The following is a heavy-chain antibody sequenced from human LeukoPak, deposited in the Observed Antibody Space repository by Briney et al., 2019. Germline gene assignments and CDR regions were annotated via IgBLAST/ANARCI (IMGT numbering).Heavy chain of an antibody. V-gene: IGHV3-11*04. CDR3: ARDRGNWFDP. CDR2: ISTSSSTI. Sequence: GGSLRLSCAGSGFTFSDYYMSWIRQAPGKGLEWVSYISTSSSTIYYGDSVKGRFTISRDNAKNSLYLQMNTLRAEDTAVYYCARDRGNWFDPWGQGTLVTVSS. CDR1: GFTFSDYY. D-gene: IGHD3-10*01. J-gene: IGHJ5*02.